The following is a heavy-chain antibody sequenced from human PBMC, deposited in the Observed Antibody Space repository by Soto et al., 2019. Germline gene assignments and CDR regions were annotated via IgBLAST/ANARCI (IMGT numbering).Heavy chain of an antibody. J-gene: IGHJ4*02. D-gene: IGHD4-4*01. CDR1: GFIFATHT. Sequence: VQLVESGGGLVKPGGSLRLSCAASGFIFATHTINWVRQAPGKGLEWVSSITGSGIYTRYADSVKGRFTISRDNAKASLYLQMNSLGAEDTALYYCVKDGISNYNEYFDYWGQGTLVTVSS. CDR3: VKDGISNYNEYFDY. V-gene: IGHV3-21*02. CDR2: ITGSGIYT.